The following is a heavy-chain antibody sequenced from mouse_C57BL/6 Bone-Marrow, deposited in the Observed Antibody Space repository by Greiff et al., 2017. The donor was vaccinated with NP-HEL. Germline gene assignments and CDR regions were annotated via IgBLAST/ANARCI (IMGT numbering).Heavy chain of an antibody. V-gene: IGHV1-81*01. Sequence: VQLQQSGAELARPGASVKLSCKASGYTFTSYGLSWVKQRTGQGLEWIGELYTRSGNTYYNEKFKGKATLTAAKSSSTAYMELRSLTSEDSAVYFCARRRVTTVLAKGGFDYWGQGTTLTVSS. CDR2: LYTRSGNT. CDR1: GYTFTSYG. CDR3: ARRRVTTVLAKGGFDY. D-gene: IGHD1-1*01. J-gene: IGHJ2*01.